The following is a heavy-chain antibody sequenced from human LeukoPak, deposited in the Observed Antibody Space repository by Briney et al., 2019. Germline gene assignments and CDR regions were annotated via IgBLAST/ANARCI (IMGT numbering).Heavy chain of an antibody. Sequence: ASVKVSCKASGYTVTSYYMHWVRQAPGQRLKWRGIINPSGGSASYAQKFQGRVTMTRDTSTSTVYMGLSSLRSEDTAVYYCARESLVVVVAGMDVWGKGTTVTISS. CDR3: ARESLVVVVAGMDV. D-gene: IGHD2-15*01. CDR1: GYTVTSYY. J-gene: IGHJ6*04. CDR2: INPSGGSA. V-gene: IGHV1-46*01.